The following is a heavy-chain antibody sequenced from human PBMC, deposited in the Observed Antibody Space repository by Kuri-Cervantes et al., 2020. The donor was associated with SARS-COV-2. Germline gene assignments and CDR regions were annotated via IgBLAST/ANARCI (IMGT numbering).Heavy chain of an antibody. J-gene: IGHJ3*02. Sequence: GGSLRLSCAASGFTFSSYWMSWVRQAPGKGLEWVANIKQDGSEKYYVDSVKGRFTIPRDNAKNSLYLQMNSLRAEDTAVYYCSRLDCSGGYCQKGFDIWGPGTMVTVSS. CDR2: IKQDGSEK. CDR3: SRLDCSGGYCQKGFDI. D-gene: IGHD2-15*01. V-gene: IGHV3-7*01. CDR1: GFTFSSYW.